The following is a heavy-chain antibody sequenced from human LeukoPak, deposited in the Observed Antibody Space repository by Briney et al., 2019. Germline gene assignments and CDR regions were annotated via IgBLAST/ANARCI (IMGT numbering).Heavy chain of an antibody. V-gene: IGHV3-48*03. Sequence: PGGSLRLSCAASGFTFSSYEMNWVRQAPGKGLEWVSYISSSGSTIYYADSVKGRFTISRDNAKNSLYLQMNSLRAEDTAMYYCARRYCSSTSCYVNDYWGQGTLVTVSS. CDR1: GFTFSSYE. CDR2: ISSSGSTI. J-gene: IGHJ4*02. CDR3: ARRYCSSTSCYVNDY. D-gene: IGHD2-2*01.